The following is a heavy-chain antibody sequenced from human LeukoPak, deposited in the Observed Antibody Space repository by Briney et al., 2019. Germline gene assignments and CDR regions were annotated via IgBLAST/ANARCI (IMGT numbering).Heavy chain of an antibody. D-gene: IGHD3-22*01. CDR1: GYTFTSYD. CDR2: MNPNSGNT. J-gene: IGHJ6*03. CDR3: ARLPREYDAPYDSSGYYYYMDV. Sequence: GASVKVSCKASGYTFTSYDINWVRQATGQGLEWMGWMNPNSGNTGYAQKFQGRVTITRNTSISTAYMELSSLRSEDTAVYYCARLPREYDAPYDSSGYYYYMDVWDKGTTVTVSS. V-gene: IGHV1-8*03.